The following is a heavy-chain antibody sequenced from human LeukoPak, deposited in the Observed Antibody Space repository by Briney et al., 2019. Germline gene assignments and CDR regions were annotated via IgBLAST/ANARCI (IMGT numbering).Heavy chain of an antibody. D-gene: IGHD3-3*01. Sequence: GGSLRLSCAASGFTFSSYWMHWVRQAPGKGLVWVSRINSDGSSTSYADSVKGRFTISRDNAKNTLYLQMNSLRAEDTAVYYCARASSFWARIWYFDLWGRGTLVTVSS. V-gene: IGHV3-74*01. CDR1: GFTFSSYW. J-gene: IGHJ2*01. CDR2: INSDGSST. CDR3: ARASSFWARIWYFDL.